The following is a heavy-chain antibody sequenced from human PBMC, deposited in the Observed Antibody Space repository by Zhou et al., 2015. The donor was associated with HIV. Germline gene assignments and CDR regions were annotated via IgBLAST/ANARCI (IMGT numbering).Heavy chain of an antibody. CDR2: IIPIFGTA. D-gene: IGHD3-10*01. Sequence: QVYLVQSGAELRKPGSSVKVSCKASGGTFSSYAISWVRQAPGQGLEWMGGIIPIFGTANYAQKFQGRVTITADESTSTAYMELSSLRSEDTAVYYCARGKLLWFGGSGHYVMDVWGQGTTVTVSS. CDR3: ARGKLLWFGGSGHYVMDV. CDR1: GGTFSSYA. J-gene: IGHJ6*01. V-gene: IGHV1-69*01.